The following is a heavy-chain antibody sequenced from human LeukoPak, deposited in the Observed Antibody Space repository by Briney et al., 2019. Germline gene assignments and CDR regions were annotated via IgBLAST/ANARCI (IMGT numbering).Heavy chain of an antibody. CDR2: IWYDGSNK. CDR3: AIEYLQWLVIAFDIFDI. D-gene: IGHD6-19*01. Sequence: GGSLRLSCAASGFTFSSYVMHWVRQAPGKGLEWVAVIWYDGSNKYYADSVKGRFSISRDDSNNTLYLQMNSLRAEDTAVYYCAIEYLQWLVIAFDIFDIWGQGTMVTVSS. CDR1: GFTFSSYV. V-gene: IGHV3-33*01. J-gene: IGHJ3*02.